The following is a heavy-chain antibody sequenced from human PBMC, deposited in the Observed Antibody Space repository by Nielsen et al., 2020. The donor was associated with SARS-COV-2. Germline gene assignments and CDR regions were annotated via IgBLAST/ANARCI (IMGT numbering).Heavy chain of an antibody. D-gene: IGHD3-9*01. CDR2: INHSGST. CDR3: ARENYDVLTYFYGMDV. Sequence: SETLSLTCAVYGGSFSGYYWSWIRQPPGKGLEWIGEINHSGSTNYNPSLKSRVTISVDTSKNQFSLKLSSVTAADTAVYYCARENYDVLTYFYGMDVWGQGTTVTVSS. V-gene: IGHV4-34*01. J-gene: IGHJ6*02. CDR1: GGSFSGYY.